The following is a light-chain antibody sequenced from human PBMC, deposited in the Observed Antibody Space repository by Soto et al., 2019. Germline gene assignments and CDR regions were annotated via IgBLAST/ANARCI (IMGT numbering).Light chain of an antibody. V-gene: IGKV1-33*01. J-gene: IGKJ2*03. Sequence: QITHSPSSLTASVGVRGTITFQARHDIDNHLVWFPQTQGKPPKLLTYDSSNFQPRASPRFSGSGSGTHFTFTISSLHPEDIATYYCQHFHTLPYSFGLGTRWISN. CDR1: HDIDNH. CDR3: QHFHTLPYS. CDR2: DSS.